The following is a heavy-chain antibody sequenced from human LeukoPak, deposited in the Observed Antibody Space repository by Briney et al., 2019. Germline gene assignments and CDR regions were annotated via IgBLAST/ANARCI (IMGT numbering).Heavy chain of an antibody. Sequence: SETLSLTYTVSGGSISSYDWSWVRQPPGKGLEWIGYIYYSGSTNYNPSLKSRVTLSVDTSKNQFSLKLSSVTAADTAVYYCARGYCSSTSCLVDAFDIWGQGTMVTVSS. CDR1: GGSISSYD. J-gene: IGHJ3*02. V-gene: IGHV4-59*01. CDR3: ARGYCSSTSCLVDAFDI. CDR2: IYYSGST. D-gene: IGHD2-2*01.